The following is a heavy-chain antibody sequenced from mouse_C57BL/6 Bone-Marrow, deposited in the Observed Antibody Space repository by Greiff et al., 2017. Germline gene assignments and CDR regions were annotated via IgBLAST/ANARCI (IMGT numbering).Heavy chain of an antibody. J-gene: IGHJ1*03. CDR1: GYTFTSYW. D-gene: IGHD1-1*01. Sequence: QVQLQQSGAELVKPGASVKLSCTASGYTFTSYWMHWVKQRPGRGLEWIGRIDPNNGGTKYNEKFKSKATLTADKPSSTAYMQLSSLTSEYSAVYYCARADYYGSSYGDFDVWGKGTSVTVSS. V-gene: IGHV1-72*01. CDR3: ARADYYGSSYGDFDV. CDR2: IDPNNGGT.